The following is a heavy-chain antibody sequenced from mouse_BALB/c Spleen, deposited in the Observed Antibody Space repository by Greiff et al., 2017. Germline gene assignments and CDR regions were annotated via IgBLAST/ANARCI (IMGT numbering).Heavy chain of an antibody. J-gene: IGHJ3*01. CDR2: IHPGSGGT. CDR3: EITTRECAY. V-gene: IGHV1-15*01. CDR1: GYTFTASE. D-gene: IGHD2-4*01. Sequence: VQLQQSGAELVRPGASVTLSCQALGYTFTASELHWVKQTPVHGLEWIGAIHPGSGGTASNQKFKGKAPLTADKSSSTAYMELSSLTSEDSAVYYCEITTRECAYWGQGTLGTVSA.